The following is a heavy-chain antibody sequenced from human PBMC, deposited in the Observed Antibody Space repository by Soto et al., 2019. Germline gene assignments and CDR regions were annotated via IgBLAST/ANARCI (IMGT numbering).Heavy chain of an antibody. V-gene: IGHV1-69*01. D-gene: IGHD6-25*01. CDR1: GGTFSSYA. CDR2: IIPIFGTA. Sequence: QVQLVQSGAEVKKPGSSVKVSCKASGGTFSSYAISWVRQAPGQGLEWMGGIIPIFGTANYVQKFQGRVTITADESTSTAYIELSSLRSEDTAVFYCATAPGRLGIAAAPGYYYNGMDVWGQGTTVTVSS. J-gene: IGHJ6*02. CDR3: ATAPGRLGIAAAPGYYYNGMDV.